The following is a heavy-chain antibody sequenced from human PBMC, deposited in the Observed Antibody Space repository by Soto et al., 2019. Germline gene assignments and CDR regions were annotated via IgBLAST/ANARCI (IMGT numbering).Heavy chain of an antibody. V-gene: IGHV4-30-4*01. D-gene: IGHD3-22*01. CDR3: ARAHRYYDYPDI. CDR1: Y. Sequence: YRSFVPQPPGRGLEWIGYIHYSETIYYNSSLKSRVQILVETFKNQFSLEVSSVTAADTAVYYCARAHRYYDYPDIWGQGTTVTVS. J-gene: IGHJ3*02. CDR2: IHYSETI.